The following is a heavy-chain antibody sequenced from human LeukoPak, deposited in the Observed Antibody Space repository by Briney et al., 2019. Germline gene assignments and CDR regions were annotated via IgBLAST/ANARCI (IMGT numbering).Heavy chain of an antibody. CDR3: ARGKRSMIVVARNGMDV. D-gene: IGHD3-22*01. CDR1: GFTFNSNV. CDR2: ISYDGSDK. V-gene: IGHV3-30-3*01. Sequence: GGSLRLSCAASGFTFNSNVMHWVRQAPGKGLEWVAVISYDGSDKYYADSVKGRFTISRDNAKNTLYLQMNSLRAGDTAVYYCARGKRSMIVVARNGMDVWGQGTTVTVSS. J-gene: IGHJ6*02.